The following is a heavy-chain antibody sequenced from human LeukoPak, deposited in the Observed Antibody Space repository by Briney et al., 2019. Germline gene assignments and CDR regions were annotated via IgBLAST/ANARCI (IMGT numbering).Heavy chain of an antibody. CDR1: GVSISSSY. V-gene: IGHV4-59*01. CDR3: ARGATAWVHIDS. J-gene: IGHJ4*02. D-gene: IGHD1-26*01. Sequence: RASETLSLTCTVSGVSISSSYWSWIRQPPGKGLEWIGYIYNSGSTSYNPSLKSRVTISLDTSKNQFSLRLSSVTAADTAVYYCARGATAWVHIDSWGQGTLVTVSS. CDR2: IYNSGST.